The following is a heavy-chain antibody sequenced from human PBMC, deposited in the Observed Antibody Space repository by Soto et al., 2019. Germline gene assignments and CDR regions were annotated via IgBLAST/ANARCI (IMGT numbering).Heavy chain of an antibody. Sequence: QVQLVQSGPAVKKPEASVKVSFKTSGYTFTSAGISWVRQAPGQVPEWMGWISGHHNVTNFARKFHDRVTLTIDSSTTTAYKEVRSLSFAYTAIYYCARDQGGDGIFDDWGQGTLVTVSS. CDR3: ARDQGGDGIFDD. CDR2: ISGHHNVT. D-gene: IGHD2-15*01. V-gene: IGHV1-18*04. CDR1: GYTFTSAG. J-gene: IGHJ4*02.